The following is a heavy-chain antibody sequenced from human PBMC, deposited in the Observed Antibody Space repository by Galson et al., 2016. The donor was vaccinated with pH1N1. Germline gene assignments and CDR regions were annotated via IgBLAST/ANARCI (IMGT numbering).Heavy chain of an antibody. D-gene: IGHD3-16*01. CDR1: GFMFSDHY. Sequence: SLRLSCAASGFMFSDHYMDWVRQTPGKGLEWVGRIRKKANDYTTEYAASVKGRFTISRDDSQNSLYLQMRSLKTEDTAVYYCVRVGVPWNFDYWGQGCQVIVS. V-gene: IGHV3-72*01. CDR2: IRKKANDYTT. J-gene: IGHJ4*02. CDR3: VRVGVPWNFDY.